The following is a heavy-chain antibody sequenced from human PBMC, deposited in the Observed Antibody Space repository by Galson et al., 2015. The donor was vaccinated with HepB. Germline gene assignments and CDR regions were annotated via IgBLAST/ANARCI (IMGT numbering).Heavy chain of an antibody. Sequence: LRLSCAASGLTFSSYAMSWVRQAPGKGLEWVSAISGSGGSTYYADSVKGRFTISRDNSKNTLYLQMNSLRAEDTAVYYCARMIVGGYYFDYWGQGTLVTVSS. CDR2: ISGSGGST. V-gene: IGHV3-23*01. CDR1: GLTFSSYA. D-gene: IGHD3-22*01. J-gene: IGHJ4*02. CDR3: ARMIVGGYYFDY.